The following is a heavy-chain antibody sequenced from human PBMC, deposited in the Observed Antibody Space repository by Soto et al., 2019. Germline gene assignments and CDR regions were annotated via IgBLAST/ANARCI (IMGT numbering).Heavy chain of an antibody. Sequence: ASVKVSCKTSGYTFTSYGISWVRQAPGQGLEWMGWISAYNGNTKYAHKLQCRVTMTTDTSTSTAYMELWSLRSDDTAFYYCARDFGSDLSAPGAVFDYWGQGTQVTVSS. V-gene: IGHV1-18*01. D-gene: IGHD2-21*02. CDR3: ARDFGSDLSAPGAVFDY. CDR2: ISAYNGNT. J-gene: IGHJ4*02. CDR1: GYTFTSYG.